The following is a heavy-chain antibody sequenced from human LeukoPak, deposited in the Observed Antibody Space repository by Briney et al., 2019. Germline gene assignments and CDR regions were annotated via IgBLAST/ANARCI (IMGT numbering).Heavy chain of an antibody. V-gene: IGHV4-4*02. Sequence: SETLSLTCAASGGSISSSNWWSWVRPPPGKGLEWIGEIYHSGSTNYNPSLKSRVTISVDKSKNQFSLKLSSVTAADTAVYYCAREGGRWLHNYFDYWGQGTPVTVSS. CDR1: GGSISSSNW. CDR3: AREGGRWLHNYFDY. CDR2: IYHSGST. D-gene: IGHD5-24*01. J-gene: IGHJ4*02.